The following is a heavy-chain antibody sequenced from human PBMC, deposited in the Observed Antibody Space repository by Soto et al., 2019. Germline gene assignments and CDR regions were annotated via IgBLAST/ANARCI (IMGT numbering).Heavy chain of an antibody. CDR3: AKVTPFMVRGDDHLNNYGAYYTVRDV. J-gene: IGHJ6*02. CDR1: GFTFSSYA. CDR2: ISGSGGST. V-gene: IGHV3-23*01. D-gene: IGHD3-10*01. Sequence: GSLRLSCAASGFTFSSYAMSWVRQAPGKGLEWVSAISGSGGSTYYADSVKGRFTISRDNSKNTLYLRMNSLRAEDTAVYYCAKVTPFMVRGDDHLNNYGAYYTVRDVRAQGTTVTVSS.